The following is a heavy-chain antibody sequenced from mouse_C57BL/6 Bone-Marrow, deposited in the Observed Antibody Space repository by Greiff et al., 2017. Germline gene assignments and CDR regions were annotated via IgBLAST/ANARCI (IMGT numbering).Heavy chain of an antibody. Sequence: VQLQQPGAELVRPGSSVKLSCTASGYTFTSYWMHWVKQRPIQGLEWIGNIDPSDSETHYNQKFKDKATLTVDKSSSTAYMQLSSLTSEDSAVYYCARGWGSSYEGWYFDVWGTGTTVTVSS. CDR3: ARGWGSSYEGWYFDV. D-gene: IGHD1-1*01. CDR2: IDPSDSET. J-gene: IGHJ1*03. V-gene: IGHV1-52*01. CDR1: GYTFTSYW.